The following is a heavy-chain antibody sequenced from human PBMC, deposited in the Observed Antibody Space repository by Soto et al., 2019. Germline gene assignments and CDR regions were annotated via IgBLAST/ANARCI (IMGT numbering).Heavy chain of an antibody. Sequence: SETLSLTCTVSGGSISSGGYYWSWIRQHPGKGLEWIGYIYYSGSTYYNPSLKSRVTISVDTSKNQFSLKLSSVTAADTAVYYCASNTLRSADWFDPWGQGTLVTVSS. D-gene: IGHD3-10*02. CDR2: IYYSGST. J-gene: IGHJ5*02. V-gene: IGHV4-31*03. CDR1: GGSISSGGYY. CDR3: ASNTLRSADWFDP.